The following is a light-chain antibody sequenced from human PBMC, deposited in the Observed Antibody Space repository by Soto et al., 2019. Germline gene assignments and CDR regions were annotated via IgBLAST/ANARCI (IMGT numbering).Light chain of an antibody. J-gene: IGKJ3*01. Sequence: EIVLTQSPGTLSLSPGERATLSCRASQNVNNNYLAWYQQKPGQAPRLLIYGASSRATGIPDRFSGSGSGTDFTLTISRLEPEDFAVYYCQQYGSSFTFGTGTKVDIK. CDR3: QQYGSSFT. CDR2: GAS. V-gene: IGKV3-20*01. CDR1: QNVNNNY.